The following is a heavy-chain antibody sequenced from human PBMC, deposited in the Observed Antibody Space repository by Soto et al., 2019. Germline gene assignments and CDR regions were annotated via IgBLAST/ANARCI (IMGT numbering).Heavy chain of an antibody. J-gene: IGHJ4*02. Sequence: QVRLVESGGGVVLPGRPLRLSCAASGFAFSTSDIHWVRQAPGKGLEWVALISYDGGNQYYADSVKGRFTISRDTSKSTLYLQMNSLTAEDTAFYYCAKNRGDPGDVWGQGTLVTVSS. V-gene: IGHV3-30*18. CDR3: AKNRGDPGDV. D-gene: IGHD4-17*01. CDR2: ISYDGGNQ. CDR1: GFAFSTSD.